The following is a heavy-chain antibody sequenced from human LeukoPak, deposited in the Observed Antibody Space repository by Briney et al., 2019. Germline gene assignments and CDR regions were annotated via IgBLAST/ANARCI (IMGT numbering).Heavy chain of an antibody. CDR1: GFTFSSYW. D-gene: IGHD4-23*01. CDR2: INSEGSST. V-gene: IGHV3-74*01. Sequence: GGSLRLSCVASGFTFSSYWMHWVRQAPGKGLVWVSRINSEGSSTSYADSVKGRFTISRDNAKNTLYLQMNSLRAEDTAVYYCARDGGYGGNPNDAFDMWGQGTMVTVSS. CDR3: ARDGGYGGNPNDAFDM. J-gene: IGHJ3*02.